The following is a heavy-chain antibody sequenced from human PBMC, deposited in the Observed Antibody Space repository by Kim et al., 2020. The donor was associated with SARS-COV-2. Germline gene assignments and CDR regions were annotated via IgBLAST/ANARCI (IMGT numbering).Heavy chain of an antibody. D-gene: IGHD4-17*01. J-gene: IGHJ3*02. CDR3: AKGMTTVTTNAFDI. V-gene: IGHV3-23*01. Sequence: ANSGEGRFPLSGDNSKNTLYLQMNSLRAEDTAVYYCAKGMTTVTTNAFDIWGQGTMVTVSS.